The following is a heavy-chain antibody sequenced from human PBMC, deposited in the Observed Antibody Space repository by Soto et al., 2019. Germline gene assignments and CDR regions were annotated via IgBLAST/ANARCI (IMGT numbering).Heavy chain of an antibody. CDR3: ARSTTSCYSLCWFDP. Sequence: KVSCKASGYTFTTYTIQWVRQAPGQRLEWMGWINAGNGETKYSQNFQGRVTITRDTSASTAYMELNSLRSEDTAVYYCARSTTSCYSLCWFDPWGQGTLVTVSS. D-gene: IGHD2-2*02. J-gene: IGHJ5*02. CDR1: GYTFTTYT. CDR2: INAGNGET. V-gene: IGHV1-3*01.